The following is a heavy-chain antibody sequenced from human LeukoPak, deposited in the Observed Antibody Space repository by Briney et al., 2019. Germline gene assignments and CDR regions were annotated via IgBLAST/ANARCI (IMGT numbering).Heavy chain of an antibody. D-gene: IGHD5-24*01. Sequence: GSLRLSCTASGFTFRTYAMNWVRQAPGKGLEWLSGISGSGNGTYYADSEKGRFIISRDNSKNMVYLQMNSLTVEDTATYYCAKRTMSAFDSWGQGTLLIVSS. CDR3: AKRTMSAFDS. V-gene: IGHV3-23*01. J-gene: IGHJ5*01. CDR1: GFTFRTYA. CDR2: ISGSGNGT.